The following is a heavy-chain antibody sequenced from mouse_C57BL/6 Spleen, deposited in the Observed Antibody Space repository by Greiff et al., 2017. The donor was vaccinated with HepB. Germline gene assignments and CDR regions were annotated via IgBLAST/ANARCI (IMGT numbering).Heavy chain of an antibody. V-gene: IGHV3-6*01. CDR2: ISYDGSN. Sequence: VHLVESGPGLVKPSQSLSLTCSVTGYSITSGYYWNWIRQVPGNKLEWMGYISYDGSNNYNPSLKNRISITRDTSKNQFFLKLNSVTTEDTATYYCARGDYDYDGLFDYWGQGTTLTVSS. D-gene: IGHD2-4*01. CDR1: GYSITSGYY. CDR3: ARGDYDYDGLFDY. J-gene: IGHJ2*01.